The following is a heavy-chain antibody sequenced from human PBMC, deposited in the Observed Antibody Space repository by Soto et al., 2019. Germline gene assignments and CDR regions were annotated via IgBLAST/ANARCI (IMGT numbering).Heavy chain of an antibody. CDR2: IYYSGVT. CDR1: GDSITSGGYY. J-gene: IGHJ5*02. CDR3: ARDLRGRESGRFHP. V-gene: IGHV4-31*03. D-gene: IGHD3-10*01. Sequence: QVQLQESGPGLVKPSQTLSLTCTVSGDSITSGGYYWTWIRQHPGKVLAWIGYIYYSGVTYYNPSLKSRGTISVDTSKNQYSLKLSSVTAADTAMYYCARDLRGRESGRFHPWGQGTLVTVSS.